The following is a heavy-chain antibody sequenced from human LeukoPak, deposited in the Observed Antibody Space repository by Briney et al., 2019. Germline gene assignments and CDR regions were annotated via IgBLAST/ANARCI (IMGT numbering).Heavy chain of an antibody. CDR2: IYYSGST. V-gene: IGHV4-59*01. CDR1: GGSISSYY. Sequence: PSETLSLTCTVSGGSISSYYWSWIRQPPGKGLEWIGYIYYSGSTNYNPSLKSRVTISVDTSKNQFSLKLSSVTAADTAVYYCARASPYGGFDYWGQGTLVTVSS. CDR3: ARASPYGGFDY. D-gene: IGHD4/OR15-4a*01. J-gene: IGHJ4*02.